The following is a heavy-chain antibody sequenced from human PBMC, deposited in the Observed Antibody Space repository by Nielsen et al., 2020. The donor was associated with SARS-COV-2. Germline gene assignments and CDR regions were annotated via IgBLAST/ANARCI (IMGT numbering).Heavy chain of an antibody. CDR2: INSDDSKT. V-gene: IGHV3-74*01. CDR3: VRIRDDGYYYDTGPFDY. J-gene: IGHJ4*02. D-gene: IGHD3-22*01. Sequence: GGSLRLSCAASEFTFTNFGMSWVRQVPGKGLTWVAQINSDDSKTTYADSVKGRFTISRDSAESTLYLQMNSLRADDTAVYYCVRIRDDGYYYDTGPFDYWGQGTLVTVSS. CDR1: EFTFTNFG.